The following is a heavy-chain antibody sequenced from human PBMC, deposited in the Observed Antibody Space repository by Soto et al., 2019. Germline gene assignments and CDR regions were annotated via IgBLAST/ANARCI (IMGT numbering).Heavy chain of an antibody. CDR2: IKQDGSAK. CDR1: GFTFSSYW. J-gene: IGHJ4*02. Sequence: EVQLVEXGGGLXXXXGXLXXSXAASGFTFSSYWMTWVRQAPGKGLEWVANIKQDGSAKYYVDSVKGRFTISRDNAKNSLYLQMNSLRAEDTAVYYCASWLKTSGWYVLLEGSFDYWGQGTLVTVSS. CDR3: ASWLKTSGWYVLLEGSFDY. D-gene: IGHD6-19*01. V-gene: IGHV3-7*01.